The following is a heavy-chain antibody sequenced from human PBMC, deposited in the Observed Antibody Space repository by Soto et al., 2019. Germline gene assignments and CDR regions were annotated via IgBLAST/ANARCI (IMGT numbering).Heavy chain of an antibody. J-gene: IGHJ4*02. D-gene: IGHD6-19*01. CDR2: ISYDGSNK. CDR1: GFTFSSYG. CDR3: AKTTSSGWYFDY. Sequence: GGSLRLSCAASGFTFSSYGMHWVRQAPGKGLEWVAVISYDGSNKYYADSVKGRFTISRDNSKNTLYLQMNSLRAEDTAVYYCAKTTSSGWYFDYWGQGTLVTVSS. V-gene: IGHV3-30*18.